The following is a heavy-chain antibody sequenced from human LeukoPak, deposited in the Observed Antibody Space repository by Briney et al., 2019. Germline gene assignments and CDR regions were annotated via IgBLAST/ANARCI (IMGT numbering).Heavy chain of an antibody. CDR3: AREGEGYSGYGSLDY. V-gene: IGHV3-74*01. CDR2: INSDGSTT. J-gene: IGHJ4*02. CDR1: GFTFSNYW. Sequence: QPGGSLRLSCAASGFTFSNYWMHWVRQAPGKGLVWVSRINSDGSTTTYADSVKGRFTLSRDNAKNTLNLQMNSLRAEDTAVYHCAREGEGYSGYGSLDYWGQGTLDTVSS. D-gene: IGHD5-12*01.